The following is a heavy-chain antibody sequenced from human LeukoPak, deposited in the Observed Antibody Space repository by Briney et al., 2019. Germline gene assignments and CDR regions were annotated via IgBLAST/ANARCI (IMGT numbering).Heavy chain of an antibody. CDR2: IYYSGST. CDR3: ARGGYYGDYGFDY. D-gene: IGHD4-17*01. Sequence: SETLSLTCTVSGGSISSYYWSWIRQPPGKGLEWIGYIYYSGSTNYNPSLKSRVTISVDTSKNQFSLKLGSVTAADTAVYYCARGGYYGDYGFDYWGQGTLVTVSS. J-gene: IGHJ4*02. CDR1: GGSISSYY. V-gene: IGHV4-59*01.